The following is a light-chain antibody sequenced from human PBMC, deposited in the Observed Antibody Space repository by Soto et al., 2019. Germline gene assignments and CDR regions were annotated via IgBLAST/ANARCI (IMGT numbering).Light chain of an antibody. Sequence: IFLPPSPGTRSLSPGERAALSCRAGQSVSSNYLAWYQQKPGQAPRLLIYAASSRATGIPDRFSGSGSGADFTLSISRLEPEDFAVYYCQQYGSSPPRTFGQGTKVDIK. CDR3: QQYGSSPPRT. J-gene: IGKJ1*01. CDR2: AAS. V-gene: IGKV3-20*01. CDR1: QSVSSNY.